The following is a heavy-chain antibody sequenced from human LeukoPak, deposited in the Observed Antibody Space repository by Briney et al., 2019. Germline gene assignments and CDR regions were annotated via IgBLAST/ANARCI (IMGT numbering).Heavy chain of an antibody. CDR1: GGSISTSTYN. CDR3: ARQVRSPVVMFMDV. J-gene: IGHJ6*03. CDR2: VYYTGVT. V-gene: IGHV4-39*01. D-gene: IGHD3-22*01. Sequence: SETLSLTCTVAGGSISTSTYNWGWIRQPPGKGLEWIGSVYYTGVTYYNPSVESRVTISVDTSKNHFSLELNSVTAADTGVYFCARQVRSPVVMFMDVWGKGTTVIVSS.